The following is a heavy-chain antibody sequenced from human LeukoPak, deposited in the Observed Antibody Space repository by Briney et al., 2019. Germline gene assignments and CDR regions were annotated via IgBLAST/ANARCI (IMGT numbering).Heavy chain of an antibody. CDR1: GFTFSSYA. V-gene: IGHV3-30-3*01. D-gene: IGHD3-9*01. J-gene: IGHJ4*02. CDR3: ARDNDLLRYFDWPLDY. CDR2: ISYDGSNK. Sequence: PGGSLRLSCAASGFTFSSYAMSWVRQAPGKGLEWVAVISYDGSNKYYADSVKGRFTISRDNAKNSLYLQMNSLRAEDTAVYYCARDNDLLRYFDWPLDYWGQGTLVTVSS.